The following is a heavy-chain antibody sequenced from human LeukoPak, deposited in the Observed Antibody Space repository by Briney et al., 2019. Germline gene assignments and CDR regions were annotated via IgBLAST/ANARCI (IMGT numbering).Heavy chain of an antibody. Sequence: GESLKISCKGSGYGFSSYWIGWVRQMPGKGLEWMGIIYPGDSDTTYSPSFEGQVTISADKSISTAYLQWSSLKASDTAMYYCARRYCSSTSCYRAFDIWGQGTVVTVSS. J-gene: IGHJ3*02. CDR2: IYPGDSDT. D-gene: IGHD2-2*02. V-gene: IGHV5-51*03. CDR3: ARRYCSSTSCYRAFDI. CDR1: GYGFSSYW.